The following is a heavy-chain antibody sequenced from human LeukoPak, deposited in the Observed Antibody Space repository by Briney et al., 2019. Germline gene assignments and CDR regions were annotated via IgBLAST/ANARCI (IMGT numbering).Heavy chain of an antibody. Sequence: GRSLRLSCAASGFTFDDYAMHWVRHAPGKGLEWVSGISWNSGSIGYADSVKGRFTISRDNAKNSLYLQMNSLRAEDMALYYCAKDMASSSSYYMDVWGKGTTVTVSS. CDR2: ISWNSGSI. J-gene: IGHJ6*03. D-gene: IGHD6-13*01. CDR1: GFTFDDYA. V-gene: IGHV3-9*03. CDR3: AKDMASSSSYYMDV.